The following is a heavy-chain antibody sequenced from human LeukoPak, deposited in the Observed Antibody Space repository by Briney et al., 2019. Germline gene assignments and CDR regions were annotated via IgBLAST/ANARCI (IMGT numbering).Heavy chain of an antibody. CDR1: GYIFTSYW. V-gene: IGHV5-51*01. CDR2: IYPGNSDT. Sequence: GESLKISCKVSGYIFTSYWIGWVRQKPGKGLEWMGVIYPGNSDTRYSPSFQGQVTMSADKSITTAYLQWSSLKASDSAMYYCARLPLHGSGSSLDYWGQGTLVTVSS. J-gene: IGHJ4*02. CDR3: ARLPLHGSGSSLDY. D-gene: IGHD3-10*01.